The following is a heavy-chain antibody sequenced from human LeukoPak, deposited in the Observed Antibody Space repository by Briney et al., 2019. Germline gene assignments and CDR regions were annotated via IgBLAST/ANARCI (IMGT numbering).Heavy chain of an antibody. Sequence: SETLSLTCAVYGGSFSGYYWSWIRQPPGKGLEWIGEINHSGSTNCNPSLKSRVTISVDTSKNQFSLKLSSVTAADTAVYYCARTLGYCSSTSCYRGYYYYMDVWGKGTTVTVSS. J-gene: IGHJ6*03. D-gene: IGHD2-2*02. CDR3: ARTLGYCSSTSCYRGYYYYMDV. V-gene: IGHV4-34*01. CDR2: INHSGST. CDR1: GGSFSGYY.